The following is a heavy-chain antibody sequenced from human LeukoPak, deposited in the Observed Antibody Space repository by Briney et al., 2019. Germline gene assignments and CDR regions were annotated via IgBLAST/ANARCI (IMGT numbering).Heavy chain of an antibody. D-gene: IGHD3-9*01. CDR3: ARFLTGSTIDY. Sequence: GGSLRLSCAASGFTFSSYWMSWVRQAPGKGLEWVANIKQDGSEKYYVDSVKGRFTISRDKAKNSLYLQMNSLRAEDTAVYYCARFLTGSTIDYWGQGTLVTVSS. CDR1: GFTFSSYW. CDR2: IKQDGSEK. V-gene: IGHV3-7*01. J-gene: IGHJ4*02.